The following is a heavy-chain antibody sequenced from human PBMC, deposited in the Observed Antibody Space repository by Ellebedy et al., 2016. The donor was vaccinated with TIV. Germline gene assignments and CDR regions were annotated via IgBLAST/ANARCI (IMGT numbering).Heavy chain of an antibody. CDR3: ARDLSTSSGYYRLDY. J-gene: IGHJ4*02. D-gene: IGHD3-22*01. CDR2: IYYSGST. V-gene: IGHV4-39*07. CDR1: GGSISSSSYY. Sequence: SETLSLTXTVSGGSISSSSYYWGWIRQPPGKGLEWIGSIYYSGSTHYNPSLKSRVTISVDTSKNQFSLKLSSVTAADTAVYYCARDLSTSSGYYRLDYWGQGTLVTVSS.